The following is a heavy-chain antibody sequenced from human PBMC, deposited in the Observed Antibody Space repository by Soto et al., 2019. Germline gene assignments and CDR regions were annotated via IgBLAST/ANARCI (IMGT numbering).Heavy chain of an antibody. J-gene: IGHJ4*02. CDR3: GKVSGTLVRGILDS. CDR2: ISGNSGKT. CDR1: GVGLSTYA. D-gene: IGHD3-10*01. Sequence: EVQLLESGGGFVQPGGSLRLSCTASGVGLSTYAISWVRQAPGKGLEWVSVISGNSGKTDYADSVKGRFSISRDKSENTVYLQMNSLRAEDTAVYFCGKVSGTLVRGILDSWGQGTLVTVSS. V-gene: IGHV3-23*01.